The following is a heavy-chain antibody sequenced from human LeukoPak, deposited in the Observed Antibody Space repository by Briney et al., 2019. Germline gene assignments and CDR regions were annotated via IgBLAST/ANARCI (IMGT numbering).Heavy chain of an antibody. D-gene: IGHD1-1*01. J-gene: IGHJ6*02. CDR3: ARDQVRYGMDV. CDR1: GYTFTSYY. CDR2: INPSGGST. Sequence: ASVKVSCKASGYTFTSYYMHWVRQAPGQGLEWMGIINPSGGSTSYAQKFQGRVTMTRDTSTSTVYMELSSLRSEDTAVYYYARDQVRYGMDVWGQGTTVTVSS. V-gene: IGHV1-46*01.